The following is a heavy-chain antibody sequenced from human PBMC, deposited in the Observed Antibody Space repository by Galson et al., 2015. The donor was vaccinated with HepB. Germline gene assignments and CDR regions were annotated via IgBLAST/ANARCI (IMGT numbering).Heavy chain of an antibody. CDR2: TYYRSKWYN. Sequence: CAISGDSVSSNSAAWNWIRQSPSRGLEWLGRTYYRSKWYNDYAVSVKSRITINPDTSKNTLYLQMNSLRAEDTAVYYCASQFPYSSSFINNWFDPWGQGTLVTVSS. CDR1: GDSVSSNSAA. CDR3: ASQFPYSSSFINNWFDP. J-gene: IGHJ5*02. V-gene: IGHV6-1*01. D-gene: IGHD6-13*01.